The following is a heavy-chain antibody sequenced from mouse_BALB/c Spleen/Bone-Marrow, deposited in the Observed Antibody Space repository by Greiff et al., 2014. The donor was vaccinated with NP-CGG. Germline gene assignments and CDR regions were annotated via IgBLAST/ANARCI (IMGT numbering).Heavy chain of an antibody. CDR3: ARYYYGSGYFDY. J-gene: IGHJ2*01. CDR1: GFNIKDTY. V-gene: IGHV14-3*02. D-gene: IGHD1-1*01. CDR2: IDPANGNT. Sequence: VTLKESGAELVKPGASVKLSCTASGFNIKDTYMHWVKQRPEQGLEWIGRIDPANGNTKYDPKFQGKATITADTSSNTAYLQLSSLTSEDTAVYYCARYYYGSGYFDYWGQGTTLTVSS.